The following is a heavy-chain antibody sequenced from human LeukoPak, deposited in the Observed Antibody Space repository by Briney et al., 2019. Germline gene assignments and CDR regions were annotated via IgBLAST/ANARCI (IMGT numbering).Heavy chain of an antibody. V-gene: IGHV3-23*01. CDR2: ISGSGGST. CDR1: GFTFSSYA. CDR3: AKHVGYCRSSACYFDH. D-gene: IGHD2-2*01. J-gene: IGHJ4*02. Sequence: GGSLRLSCAASGFTFSSYAMSWVRQAPGKGLEWVSAISGSGGSTYYADSVKGRFTISRDNSKNTLYLQMNSLRAEDTAVYYCAKHVGYCRSSACYFDHWGPGTLVTVSS.